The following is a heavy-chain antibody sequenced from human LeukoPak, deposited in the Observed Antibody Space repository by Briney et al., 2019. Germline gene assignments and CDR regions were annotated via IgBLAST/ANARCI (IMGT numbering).Heavy chain of an antibody. D-gene: IGHD2-2*01. Sequence: GGSLRLSCAASGFTLSRYDMHRVRQTTGKGLEWVSTIGTAGDTYYPGSVKGRFTISRENAKNSLYLQMNSLRVEDTAVYYCAKDSAGYCSSTSCYLWGQGTLVTVSS. CDR1: GFTLSRYD. V-gene: IGHV3-13*01. CDR2: IGTAGDT. J-gene: IGHJ4*02. CDR3: AKDSAGYCSSTSCYL.